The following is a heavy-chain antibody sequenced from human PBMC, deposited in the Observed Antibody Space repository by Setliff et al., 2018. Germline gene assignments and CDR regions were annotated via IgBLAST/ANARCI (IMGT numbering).Heavy chain of an antibody. V-gene: IGHV4-34*01. D-gene: IGHD6-13*01. CDR3: ARHVGRGYSNTWYALPYFDC. CDR1: GGSFSTYY. Sequence: SETLSLTCAVYGGSFSTYYWNWIRQPPGKGLEWIGEINHSGSTNYNPSLKSRVTISVDTSKNQFSLKLSSVTAADTAVYYCARHVGRGYSNTWYALPYFDCWGQGTLVTVSS. J-gene: IGHJ4*02. CDR2: INHSGST.